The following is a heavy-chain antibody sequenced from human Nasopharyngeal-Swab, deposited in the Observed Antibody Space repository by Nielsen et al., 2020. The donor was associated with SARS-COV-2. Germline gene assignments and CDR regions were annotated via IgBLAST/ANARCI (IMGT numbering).Heavy chain of an antibody. D-gene: IGHD3-10*01. CDR3: AKEGEGGPNYFEF. Sequence: SETLSLTCTVSGDSGISSYWSWLRQTPGQGLEWIGYIYQNGYTNYNPSLKSRITMSIETSRKQFSLRLRSATAADTAMYYCAKEGEGGPNYFEFWGQGNLVTVSS. CDR2: IYQNGYT. J-gene: IGHJ4*02. V-gene: IGHV4-59*02. CDR1: GDSGISSY.